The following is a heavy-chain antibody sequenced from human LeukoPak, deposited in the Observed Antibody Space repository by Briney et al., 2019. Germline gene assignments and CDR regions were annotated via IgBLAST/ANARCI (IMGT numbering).Heavy chain of an antibody. CDR2: ISSDGSTT. CDR3: GTAQY. CDR1: GFIFNDFW. J-gene: IGHJ4*02. V-gene: IGHV3-74*01. Sequence: GGSLRLSCAASGFIFNDFWMHWLRQVPGKGPVWVSRISSDGSTTYYADSVKGRFTISRDNAKNTLYLQMSSLRVEDSAVYYCGTAQYWGQGTLLTVSS.